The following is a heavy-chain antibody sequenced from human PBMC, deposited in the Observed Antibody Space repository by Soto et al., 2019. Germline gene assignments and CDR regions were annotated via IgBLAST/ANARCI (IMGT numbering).Heavy chain of an antibody. CDR2: IHYSGST. D-gene: IGHD1-26*01. Sequence: PSETLCLTCTVSGGSISSGDYYWSWIRQPPGKGLEWIAYIHYSGSTYYNPSLKSRVTISVDTSKNQFSLKLSSVTAADTAVYYGARSRYSGSYFGDYWGQGILVTVS. CDR1: GGSISSGDYY. J-gene: IGHJ4*02. CDR3: ARSRYSGSYFGDY. V-gene: IGHV4-30-4*01.